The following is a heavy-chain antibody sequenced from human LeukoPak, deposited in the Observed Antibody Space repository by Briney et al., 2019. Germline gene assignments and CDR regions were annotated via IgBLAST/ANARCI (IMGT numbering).Heavy chain of an antibody. CDR3: ARDEATMVRGHDY. V-gene: IGHV3-9*01. CDR1: GFTFDDYA. D-gene: IGHD3-10*01. J-gene: IGHJ4*02. CDR2: ISWNSGSI. Sequence: PGGSLRLSCAASGFTFDDYAMHWVRQAPGKGLEWVSGISWNSGSIGYADSVKGRFTISRDNAKNSLYLQMNSLRADDTAVYYCARDEATMVRGHDYWGQGTLVTVSS.